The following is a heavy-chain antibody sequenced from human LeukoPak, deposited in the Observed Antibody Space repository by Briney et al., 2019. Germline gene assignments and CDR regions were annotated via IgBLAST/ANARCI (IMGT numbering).Heavy chain of an antibody. D-gene: IGHD5-24*01. CDR1: GGSISSSSYF. J-gene: IGHJ4*02. Sequence: SETLSLTCTVSGGSISSSSYFWGWIRQPPEKGLEWIGSVFYTGDTYYSPSLKSRVTLSVDTSKNHFSLRLTSVTAADAAVYYCARVLRDGHNDPFDNWGQGTLVTVYS. V-gene: IGHV4-39*01. CDR3: ARVLRDGHNDPFDN. CDR2: VFYTGDT.